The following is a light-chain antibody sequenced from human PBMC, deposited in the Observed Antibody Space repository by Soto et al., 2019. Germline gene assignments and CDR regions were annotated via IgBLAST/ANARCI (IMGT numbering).Light chain of an antibody. CDR2: DTS. V-gene: IGLV7-46*02. CDR1: TGAVTSGHY. J-gene: IGLJ1*01. Sequence: QSVVTQDSSLTVSPGGSVSLSFGSSTGAVTSGHYPYWFQQKPGQAPRTLIYDTSNKHSWTPARFSGSLLGGKAALTLLGAQPEDEAEYYCLLSYSGAAYVFGTGTKLNV. CDR3: LLSYSGAAYV.